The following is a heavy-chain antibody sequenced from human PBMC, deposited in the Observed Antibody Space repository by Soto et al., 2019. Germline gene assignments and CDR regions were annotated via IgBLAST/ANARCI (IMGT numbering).Heavy chain of an antibody. V-gene: IGHV4-59*01. CDR1: GCSISSYC. Sequence: PLETMCDSCTVSGCSISSYCCSWIRQPPGKGLEWIGYIYYSGSTNYNPSLKSRVTISVDTSKNQFSLKLSSVTAADTAVYYCARDDYGDPNWFAPWGQGTLVTVSS. J-gene: IGHJ5*02. CDR2: IYYSGST. CDR3: ARDDYGDPNWFAP. D-gene: IGHD4-17*01.